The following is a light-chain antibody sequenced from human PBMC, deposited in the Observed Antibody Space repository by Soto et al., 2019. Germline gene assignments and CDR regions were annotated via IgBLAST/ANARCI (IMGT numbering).Light chain of an antibody. J-gene: IGLJ1*01. CDR1: SSDVGGYNY. CDR3: SSYTSSSTRV. V-gene: IGLV2-14*01. CDR2: DVS. Sequence: ALTQPASVSGSPGQSITISCTGTSSDVGGYNYVSWYQQHPGKAPKLMIYDVSNRPSGVSNRFSGSKSGNTASLSISGLQAEDEADYYCSSYTSSSTRVFGTGTKVTVL.